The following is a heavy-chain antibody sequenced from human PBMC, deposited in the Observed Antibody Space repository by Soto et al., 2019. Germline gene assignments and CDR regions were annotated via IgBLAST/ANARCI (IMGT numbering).Heavy chain of an antibody. V-gene: IGHV4-34*01. CDR2: INHSGST. J-gene: IGHJ6*02. CDR1: GGSFSGYY. CDR3: ARWLNYYYYGMDV. D-gene: IGHD5-12*01. Sequence: PSGTLSLTCAVYGGSFSGYYWSWIRQPPGKGLEWIGEINHSGSTNYNPSLKSRVTISVDTSKNQFSLKLSSVTAADTAVYYCARWLNYYYYGMDVWGQGTTVTVSS.